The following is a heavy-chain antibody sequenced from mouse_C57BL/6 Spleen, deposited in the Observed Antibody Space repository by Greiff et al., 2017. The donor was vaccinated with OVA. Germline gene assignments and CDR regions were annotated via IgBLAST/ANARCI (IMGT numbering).Heavy chain of an antibody. Sequence: DVKLLESGPGLVKPSQSLSLTCSVTGYSITSGYYWNWIRQFPGNKLEWMGYISYDGSNNYNPSLKNRISITRDTSKNQFFLKLNSVTTEDTATYYCARDDYRGMMDYWGQGTSVTVSS. J-gene: IGHJ4*01. D-gene: IGHD2-14*01. CDR3: ARDDYRGMMDY. CDR1: GYSITSGYY. V-gene: IGHV3-6*01. CDR2: ISYDGSN.